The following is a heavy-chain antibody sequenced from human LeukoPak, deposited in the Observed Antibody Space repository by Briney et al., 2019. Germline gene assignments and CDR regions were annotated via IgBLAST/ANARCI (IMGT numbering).Heavy chain of an antibody. CDR1: GYTFISYD. CDR2: MNPNSGNT. D-gene: IGHD3-3*01. CDR3: ARGRGYDFWSNYYTFDH. J-gene: IGHJ4*02. V-gene: IGHV1-8*01. Sequence: ASVKVSCKASGYTFISYDINCVRQATGQGLEWMGWMNPNSGNTAYAQKFQGRVTMTKNTSISTAYMELSSLRPEDTAVYYCARGRGYDFWSNYYTFDHWGQGTLVTVSS.